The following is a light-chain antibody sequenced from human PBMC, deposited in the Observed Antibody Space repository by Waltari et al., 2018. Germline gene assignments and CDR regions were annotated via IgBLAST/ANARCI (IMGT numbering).Light chain of an antibody. CDR2: RNN. J-gene: IGLJ3*02. CDR1: ISNLGTTY. Sequence: QSVLTQPPSASGTPGLRVTISCSGRISNLGTTYVYWYQQFQGTAPKLLIQRNNQRPSGVAARVSSSKTGTSASLAISGLRSEDEADDYCASWDDSLSVGVFGRGTKLTVL. CDR3: ASWDDSLSVGV. V-gene: IGLV1-47*01.